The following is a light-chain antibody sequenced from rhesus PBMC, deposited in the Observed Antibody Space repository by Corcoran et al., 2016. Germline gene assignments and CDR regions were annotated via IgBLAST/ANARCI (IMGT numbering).Light chain of an antibody. CDR3: LQHNSYPLT. V-gene: IGKV1-28*03. Sequence: DIQMTQSPSSLSASVGDSVTITCRASQGISRYLNWFQQKPGKAPKRLMCDASSLESGVPSRFSGSGSGTDFTLTISSLQPEDFAVYYCLQHNSYPLTFGGGTKVEIK. J-gene: IGKJ4*01. CDR2: DAS. CDR1: QGISRY.